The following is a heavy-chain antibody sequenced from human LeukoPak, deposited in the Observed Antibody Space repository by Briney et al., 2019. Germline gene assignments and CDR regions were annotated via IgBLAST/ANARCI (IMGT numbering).Heavy chain of an antibody. CDR3: ARGQGYCSSTSCYRRGMDV. J-gene: IGHJ6*02. D-gene: IGHD2-2*01. CDR2: IYSGGST. CDR1: GFTFSSYA. Sequence: GGSLRLSCAASGFTFSSYAMSWVRQAPGKGLEWVSVIYSGGSTYYADSVKGRFTISRDNSKNTLYLQMNSLRAEDTAVYYCARGQGYCSSTSCYRRGMDVWGQGTTVTVSS. V-gene: IGHV3-66*01.